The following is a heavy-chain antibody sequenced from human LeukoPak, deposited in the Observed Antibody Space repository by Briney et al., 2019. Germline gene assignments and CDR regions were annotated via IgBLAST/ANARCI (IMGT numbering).Heavy chain of an antibody. V-gene: IGHV1-69*01. J-gene: IGHJ4*02. Sequence: SVKVSFKASGGTFISYAISWVRQAPGQGLEWMGGIIPIFGTANYAQKFQGRVTITADESTSTAYVELSSLRSEDTAVYYCARGPGIAVAGTDYWGQGTLVTVSS. CDR3: ARGPGIAVAGTDY. CDR2: IIPIFGTA. CDR1: GGTFISYA. D-gene: IGHD6-19*01.